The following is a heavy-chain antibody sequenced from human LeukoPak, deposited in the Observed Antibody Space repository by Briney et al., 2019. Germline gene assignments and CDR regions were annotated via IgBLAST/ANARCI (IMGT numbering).Heavy chain of an antibody. V-gene: IGHV1-69*04. J-gene: IGHJ1*01. D-gene: IGHD6-19*01. CDR3: ANLPYSSGWLVYFQH. Sequence: SVKVSCKASGGTFSSYAIRWVRQAPGQGLEWMGRIIPILGIANYAQKFQGRVTITADKSTSTAYMELSSLRSEDTAVYYCANLPYSSGWLVYFQHWGQGTLVTVSS. CDR1: GGTFSSYA. CDR2: IIPILGIA.